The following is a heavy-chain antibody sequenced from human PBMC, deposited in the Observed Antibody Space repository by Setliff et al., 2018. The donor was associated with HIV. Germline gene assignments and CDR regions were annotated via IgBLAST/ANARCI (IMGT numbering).Heavy chain of an antibody. D-gene: IGHD3-9*01. V-gene: IGHV3-23*01. CDR2: ISGSGGST. Sequence: PSETLSLTCTVSGRSISSSTYYWGWLRQPPGKGLEWVSAISGSGGSTYYADSVKGRFTISRDNSKNTVHLQMNSLRAEDTALYYCAREPYYDILTGYLDYWGQGALVTVSS. J-gene: IGHJ4*02. CDR3: AREPYYDILTGYLDY. CDR1: GRSISSSTYY.